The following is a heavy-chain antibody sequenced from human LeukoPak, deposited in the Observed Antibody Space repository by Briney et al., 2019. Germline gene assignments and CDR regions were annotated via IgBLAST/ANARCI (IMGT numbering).Heavy chain of an antibody. V-gene: IGHV4-38-2*01. D-gene: IGHD2-2*01. J-gene: IGHJ4*02. Sequence: SETLSLTCAVSGYSISSGYYWGWIRQPPGKGLEWIGSIYHSGSTYYNPSLKSRVTISVDTSKNQFSLKLSPVTAADTAVYYCARSHHIVVVSAAIGYWGQGTLVTVSS. CDR3: ARSHHIVVVSAAIGY. CDR2: IYHSGST. CDR1: GYSISSGYY.